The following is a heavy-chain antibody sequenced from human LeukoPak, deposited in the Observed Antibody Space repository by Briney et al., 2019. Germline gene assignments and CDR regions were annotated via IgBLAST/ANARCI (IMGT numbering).Heavy chain of an antibody. Sequence: GGPLRLSCAASGFTFISYAMHGVRQAPGKGLEGVAVISYDGSNNYYADSVKGRFTISRDNSKNTLYLQMNSLRAEDTAVYYCAREDYGDPVGFDPWGQGTLVTVSS. V-gene: IGHV3-30*04. D-gene: IGHD4-17*01. CDR2: ISYDGSNN. CDR3: AREDYGDPVGFDP. J-gene: IGHJ5*02. CDR1: GFTFISYA.